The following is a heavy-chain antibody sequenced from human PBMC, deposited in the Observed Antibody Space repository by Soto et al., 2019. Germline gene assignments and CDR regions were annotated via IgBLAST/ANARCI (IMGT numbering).Heavy chain of an antibody. D-gene: IGHD3-3*01. CDR1: GGSISSRSHY. V-gene: IGHV4-39*01. CDR2: SFYRGST. J-gene: IGHJ4*02. Sequence: QLQLQESGPGLVKPSETLSLTCTVSGGSISSRSHYWGWIRQSPGKHLEWIGSSFYRGSTPYNPSLTTRGTISVDTSKNQVSLKLYSVTAADTAVYYCATADGFGVVTPFFEYWGQGILVTVSS. CDR3: ATADGFGVVTPFFEY.